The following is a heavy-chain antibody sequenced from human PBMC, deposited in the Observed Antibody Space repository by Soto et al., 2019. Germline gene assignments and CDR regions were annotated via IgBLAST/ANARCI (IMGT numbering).Heavy chain of an antibody. D-gene: IGHD3-10*01. CDR1: GFTFSDYY. CDR3: ARTMVRGVMTLQLYYYMDV. Sequence: QVQLVGSGGGLVKPGGSLRLSCAASGFTFSDYYMSWIRQAPGKGLEWVSCISSSGSTIYYADSVKGRFTISRDNAKNSLYLQMNSLRAEDTAVYYCARTMVRGVMTLQLYYYMDVWGKGTTVTVSS. J-gene: IGHJ6*03. V-gene: IGHV3-11*01. CDR2: ISSSGSTI.